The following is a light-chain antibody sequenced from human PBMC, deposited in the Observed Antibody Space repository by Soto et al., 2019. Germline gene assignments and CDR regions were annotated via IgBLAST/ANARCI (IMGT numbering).Light chain of an antibody. CDR2: WAS. CDR3: HQYYSTLPT. CDR1: QNVLFSSNNRNY. J-gene: IGKJ1*01. Sequence: DIVMTQSPGSLAVSLGERATINCKSSQNVLFSSNNRNYLAWYQQKPGQPPKLLIYWASTRESGVPDRFSGSGSGTNFTFTISSLQAEDVAVYYCHQYYSTLPTFGQGTKVEMK. V-gene: IGKV4-1*01.